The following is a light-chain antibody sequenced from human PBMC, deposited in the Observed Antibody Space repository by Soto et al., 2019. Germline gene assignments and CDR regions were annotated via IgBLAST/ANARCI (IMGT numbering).Light chain of an antibody. CDR2: KAS. Sequence: DIHMTQSPSTLSASVGDRVTITCWASQSISSWLAWYQQKPGKAPKVLIYKASGLQSGVPSRFSGSGSGTEFTLTISSLQPDDFATYYCQQYNSYSRTFGQGTKLEIK. V-gene: IGKV1-5*03. CDR3: QQYNSYSRT. CDR1: QSISSW. J-gene: IGKJ2*01.